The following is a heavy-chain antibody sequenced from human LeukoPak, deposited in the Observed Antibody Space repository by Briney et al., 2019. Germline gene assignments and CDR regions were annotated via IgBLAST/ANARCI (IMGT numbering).Heavy chain of an antibody. D-gene: IGHD5-24*01. CDR2: IIPIFGTA. CDR1: GGTFSSYA. J-gene: IGHJ4*02. CDR3: AGIRDGYNFGDFDY. V-gene: IGHV1-69*05. Sequence: GSSVKVSCEASGGTFSSYAISWVRQAPGQGLEWMGGIIPIFGTANYAQKFQGRVTITTDESTSTAYMELSSLRSEDTAVYYCAGIRDGYNFGDFDYWGQGTLVTVSS.